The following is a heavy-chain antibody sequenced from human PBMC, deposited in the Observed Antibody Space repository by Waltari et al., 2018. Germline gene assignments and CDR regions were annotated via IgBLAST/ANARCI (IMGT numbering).Heavy chain of an antibody. Sequence: QVQLVQSGAEVKKPGSSVKVSCKASGGTFSSYAISWVRRAPGQGLEWMGGFIPSSGTATYAQKFQGRGTMTTDESTSTAYMELSSLRAEDTAVYYCARASGSGSYYFLNWGQGTLVTVSS. D-gene: IGHD3-10*01. J-gene: IGHJ4*02. CDR1: GGTFSSYA. V-gene: IGHV1-69*05. CDR2: FIPSSGTA. CDR3: ARASGSGSYYFLN.